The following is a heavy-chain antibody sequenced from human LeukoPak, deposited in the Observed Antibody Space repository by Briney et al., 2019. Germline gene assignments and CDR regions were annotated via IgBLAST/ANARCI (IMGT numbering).Heavy chain of an antibody. CDR1: GFPFITYA. D-gene: IGHD4-17*01. J-gene: IGHJ4*02. Sequence: GGSLRLSCAASGFPFITYAMSWVRQAPGKGLEWVSSIRGSDGSTYYADSVKGRFAISRGNSKNTLYLQMNSLRAEDTAVYYCAKDVYGDYGGLDYWGQGTLVTVSS. V-gene: IGHV3-23*01. CDR2: IRGSDGST. CDR3: AKDVYGDYGGLDY.